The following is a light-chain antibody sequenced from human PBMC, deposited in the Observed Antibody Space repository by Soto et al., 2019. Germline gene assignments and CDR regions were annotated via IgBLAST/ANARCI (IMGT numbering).Light chain of an antibody. J-gene: IGLJ2*01. Sequence: VLTQPPSASGSPGQSVTISCTGTSSDVGGYDSVSWYQQHPNKAPKLMIYEVTKRPSGVPDRFSGSKSGSTASLTVSGLQAEDEADYYCSSYAGNNNLIFGGGTKVTVL. CDR2: EVT. CDR3: SSYAGNNNLI. CDR1: SSDVGGYDS. V-gene: IGLV2-8*01.